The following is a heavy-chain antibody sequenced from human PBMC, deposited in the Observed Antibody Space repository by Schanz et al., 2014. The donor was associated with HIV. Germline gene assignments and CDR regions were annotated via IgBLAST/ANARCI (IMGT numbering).Heavy chain of an antibody. D-gene: IGHD2-2*01. Sequence: QVQLVQSGPEVRKPGASVKVSCKASGYTFTGYYMHWIRQAPGQGLEWMGWINPNSGGTNYAQKFQGRVTMTRDTSISTAYMELTRLRFDDTAVYYCAKSRFQLHWFDSWGQGTLVTVSS. V-gene: IGHV1-2*02. CDR1: GYTFTGYY. J-gene: IGHJ5*01. CDR2: INPNSGGT. CDR3: AKSRFQLHWFDS.